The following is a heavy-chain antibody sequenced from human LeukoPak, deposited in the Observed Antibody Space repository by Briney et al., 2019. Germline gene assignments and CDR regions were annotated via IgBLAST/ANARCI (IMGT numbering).Heavy chain of an antibody. D-gene: IGHD3-3*01. J-gene: IGHJ3*02. CDR3: ARGEWPEGNAFDI. V-gene: IGHV4-59*01. CDR1: GGSFSGYY. CDR2: IYYSGST. Sequence: PSETLSLTCAVYGGSFSGYYWSWIRQPPGKGLEWIGYIYYSGSTNYNPSLKSRVTISVDTSKNQFSLKLSSVTAADTAVYYCARGEWPEGNAFDIWGQGTMVTVSS.